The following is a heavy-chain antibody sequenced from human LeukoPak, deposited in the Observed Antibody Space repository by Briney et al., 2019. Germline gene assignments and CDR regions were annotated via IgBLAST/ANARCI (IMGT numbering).Heavy chain of an antibody. CDR2: ISGSGGST. J-gene: IGHJ4*02. Sequence: GGSLRLSCAASGFTFSSYAMSWVRQAPGKGLEWVSAISGSGGSTYYADSVKGRFTISRDNSKNTLYLQMNSLRAEDTAVYYCAKDTHHSYYYDSSGDTDYWGQGTLVTVSS. CDR3: AKDTHHSYYYDSSGDTDY. V-gene: IGHV3-23*01. D-gene: IGHD3-22*01. CDR1: GFTFSSYA.